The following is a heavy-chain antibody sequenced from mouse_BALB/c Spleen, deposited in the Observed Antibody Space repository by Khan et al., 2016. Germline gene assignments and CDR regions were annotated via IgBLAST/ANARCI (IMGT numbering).Heavy chain of an antibody. V-gene: IGHV3-2*02. Sequence: EVKLLESGPGLVKPSQSLSLTCTVTGYSITSDYAWNWIRQFPGNILEWMGYINYSGITTYNPSLKSRIPFTRDTSKNPFFLPLNSVTAKDTAAYYCAAYEGYYSTGFAYWGQGTLVTISA. D-gene: IGHD2-3*01. J-gene: IGHJ3*01. CDR3: AAYEGYYSTGFAY. CDR1: GYSITSDYA. CDR2: INYSGIT.